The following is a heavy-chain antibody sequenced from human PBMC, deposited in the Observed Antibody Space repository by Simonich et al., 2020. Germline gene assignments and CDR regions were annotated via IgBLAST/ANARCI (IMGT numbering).Heavy chain of an antibody. J-gene: IGHJ4*02. CDR1: GLTCEDYG. CDR2: INWNGGST. D-gene: IGHD1-1*01. Sequence: EVQLVESGCGVVRPGGALGLSCAACGLTCEDYGLSWVRQAPRKGPEWIDGINWNGGSTGYAASVKGRFTISRDNAKNSLYLQMNSLRAEDTALYHCARGRNDFDYWGQGTLVTVSS. CDR3: ARGRNDFDY. V-gene: IGHV3-20*01.